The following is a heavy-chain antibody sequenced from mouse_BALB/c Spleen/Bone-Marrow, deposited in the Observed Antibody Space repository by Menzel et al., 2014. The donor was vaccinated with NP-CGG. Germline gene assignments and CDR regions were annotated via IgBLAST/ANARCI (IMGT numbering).Heavy chain of an antibody. J-gene: IGHJ3*01. CDR3: VRRDYGYGGFAY. D-gene: IGHD1-2*01. Sequence: EVKLVESGGGLVQPKGSLKLSCAASGFTFNTYAMNWVRQAPGKGLEWVARIRSKSNNYATYYADSVKDRFTISRDDSQSMLYLQMNNLKTEDTVMYYCVRRDYGYGGFAYWGQGTLVTVSA. CDR1: GFTFNTYA. CDR2: IRSKSNNYAT. V-gene: IGHV10-1*02.